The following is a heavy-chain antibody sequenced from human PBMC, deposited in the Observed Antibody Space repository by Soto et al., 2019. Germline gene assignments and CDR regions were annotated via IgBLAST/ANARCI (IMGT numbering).Heavy chain of an antibody. Sequence: QVQLVESGGGVVQPGRSLRLSCAASGFTFSSYAMHWVRQAPGKGLEWVAVISHDGSNKYYADSVKGRFTISRDNSKNTLYLQMNSLRSEDTAVYYCARARAAAALDYWGQGTLVTVSS. CDR1: GFTFSSYA. V-gene: IGHV3-30-3*01. CDR2: ISHDGSNK. D-gene: IGHD6-13*01. J-gene: IGHJ4*02. CDR3: ARARAAAALDY.